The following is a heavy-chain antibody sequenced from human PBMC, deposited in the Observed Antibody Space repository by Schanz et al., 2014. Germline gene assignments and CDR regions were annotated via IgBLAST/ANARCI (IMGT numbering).Heavy chain of an antibody. J-gene: IGHJ3*01. CDR1: GGSVSSGRYY. D-gene: IGHD2-2*01. CDR3: ARDIGYCSRTRCYPDGVFDL. V-gene: IGHV4-31*03. CDR2: VLYSGST. Sequence: QVQLQESGPGLVKPSQTLSLSCTVSGGSVSSGRYYWSWIRQFPGKGLELIGYVLYSGSTHYNPSLKSRVSISVDTSKNQVSLKLSSVTAADTAMYYCARDIGYCSRTRCYPDGVFDLWGQGTMVTVLS.